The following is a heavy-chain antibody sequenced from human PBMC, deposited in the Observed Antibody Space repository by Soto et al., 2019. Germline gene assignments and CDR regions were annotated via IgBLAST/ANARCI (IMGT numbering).Heavy chain of an antibody. J-gene: IGHJ6*02. CDR1: RDSVSSNSAA. CDR2: TYYGSKWYN. CDR3: ARVWYEIHYYGMDV. V-gene: IGHV6-1*01. Sequence: SQTLSLTCAISRDSVSSNSAAWNWIRQSPSRGLEWLGRTYYGSKWYNDYAVSVKSRITINPDTSKNQFSLQLNSVTPEDTAVYYCARVWYEIHYYGMDVWGQATTVTVSS. D-gene: IGHD6-13*01.